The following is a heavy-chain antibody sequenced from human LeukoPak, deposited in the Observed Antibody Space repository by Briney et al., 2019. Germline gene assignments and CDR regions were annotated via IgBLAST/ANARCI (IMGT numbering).Heavy chain of an antibody. Sequence: GGSLRLSCAASGFTFSSYGMHWVRQAPGKGLEWVAVISYDGSNKYYADSVKGRFTISRDNSKNTLYLQMNSLRAEDTAVYYCAKDPHITIFGVVDYWGREPWSPSPQ. CDR2: ISYDGSNK. D-gene: IGHD3-3*01. J-gene: IGHJ4*02. CDR3: AKDPHITIFGVVDY. V-gene: IGHV3-30*18. CDR1: GFTFSSYG.